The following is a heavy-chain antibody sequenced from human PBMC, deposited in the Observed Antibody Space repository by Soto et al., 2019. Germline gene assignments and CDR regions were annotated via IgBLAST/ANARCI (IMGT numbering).Heavy chain of an antibody. D-gene: IGHD2-2*02. CDR2: IYHSGST. V-gene: IGHV4-38-2*01. J-gene: IGHJ5*02. CDR3: ARGAAVCSSTSCYILEFGWFEP. Sequence: XETLSLTCAVAGYSISSGYYWGWIRQPPVKGLEWIGSIYHSGSTYYNPSLKSRVTISVDTSKNQFSLKLSSVTAADTAVYYCARGAAVCSSTSCYILEFGWFEPWGKGTLVTSPQ. CDR1: GYSISSGYY.